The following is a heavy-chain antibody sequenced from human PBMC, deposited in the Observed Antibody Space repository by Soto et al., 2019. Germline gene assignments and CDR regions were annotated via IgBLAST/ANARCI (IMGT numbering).Heavy chain of an antibody. D-gene: IGHD1-26*01. CDR1: GYTFTGYD. CDR3: AGEKVGTTGIGF. V-gene: IGHV1-8*01. Sequence: QAQLVQSGAEVKKPGASVKVSCKASGYTFTGYDINWERQATGQGLAWMGWMNPNSGNTVDAQNIQGRVTMTRDNSIAADYVALASLRDDDSAVYYCAGEKVGTTGIGFWGQRTLVPVYS. CDR2: MNPNSGNT. J-gene: IGHJ4*02.